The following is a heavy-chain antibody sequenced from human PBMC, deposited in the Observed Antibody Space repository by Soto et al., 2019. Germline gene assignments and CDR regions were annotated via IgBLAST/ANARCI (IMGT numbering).Heavy chain of an antibody. CDR1: GFSLSNARMG. J-gene: IGHJ6*02. Sequence: QVTLKESGPVVVKPTETLTLTCTVSGFSLSNARMGVTWIRQPPGKALEWLAHIVSNDEKSYSASLKSRLTIPKDTSKSQVVLTMTNMDPVDTATYYCARIHCSGGSCYSAYYNYYGMDVWGQGTTVTVSS. D-gene: IGHD2-15*01. CDR2: IVSNDEK. V-gene: IGHV2-26*01. CDR3: ARIHCSGGSCYSAYYNYYGMDV.